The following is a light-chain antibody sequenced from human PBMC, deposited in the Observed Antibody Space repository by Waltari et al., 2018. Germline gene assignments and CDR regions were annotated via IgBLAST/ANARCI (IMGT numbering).Light chain of an antibody. CDR2: EVN. CDR1: STDVGGYNY. V-gene: IGLV2-8*01. J-gene: IGLJ1*01. CDR3: SSYAGSNNLGV. Sequence: QSALTQPPSASGSPGQSVTISCTATSTDVGGYNYVSWYQQHPGKAPKFMIYEVNKRPSGVPDRFSGSKSGNTASLTVSGLQAEDEADYYCSSYAGSNNLGVFGTGTKVTVL.